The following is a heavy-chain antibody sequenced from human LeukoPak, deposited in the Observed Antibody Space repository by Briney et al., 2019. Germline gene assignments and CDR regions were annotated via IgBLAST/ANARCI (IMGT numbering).Heavy chain of an antibody. CDR3: ARPLHGYSYGHTPPYYYYGMDV. CDR2: ISAYNGNT. D-gene: IGHD5-18*01. V-gene: IGHV1-18*01. J-gene: IGHJ6*02. Sequence: ASVKVSCKASGYTFTSYGISWVRQAPGQGLEWMGWISAYNGNTNYAQKFQGRVTMTRDTSTSTVYMELSSLRSEDTAVYYCARPLHGYSYGHTPPYYYYGMDVWGQGTTVTVSS. CDR1: GYTFTSYG.